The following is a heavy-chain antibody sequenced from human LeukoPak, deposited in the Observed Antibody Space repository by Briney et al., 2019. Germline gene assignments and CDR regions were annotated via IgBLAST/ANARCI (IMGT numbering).Heavy chain of an antibody. CDR1: GFTVSSNY. J-gene: IGHJ4*02. CDR3: ARSNLLTGYFSLNY. D-gene: IGHD3-9*01. Sequence: GGSLRLSCAASGFTVSSNYMTWVRQAPGKGLEWVSLMYGAGGTHYADSVRGRFTISRDNSKNTVYVQMNSLRAEDTAVYYCARSNLLTGYFSLNYWGQGTLVTVSS. CDR2: MYGAGGT. V-gene: IGHV3-66*01.